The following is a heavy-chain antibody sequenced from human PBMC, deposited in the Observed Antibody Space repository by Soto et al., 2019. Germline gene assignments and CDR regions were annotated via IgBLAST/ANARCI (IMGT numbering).Heavy chain of an antibody. Sequence: SVKVSCKASGGTFSSYAISWVRQAPGQGLEWMGGIIPIFGTANYAQKFQGRVTITADESTSTAYMELSSLRSEDTAVYYCARARRHRVTVTTPSRFDYWGQGTLVTVSS. CDR3: ARARRHRVTVTTPSRFDY. V-gene: IGHV1-69*13. D-gene: IGHD4-4*01. CDR2: IIPIFGTA. J-gene: IGHJ4*02. CDR1: GGTFSSYA.